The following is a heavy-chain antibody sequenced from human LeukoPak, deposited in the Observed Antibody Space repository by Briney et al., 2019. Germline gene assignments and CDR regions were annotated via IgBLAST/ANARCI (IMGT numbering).Heavy chain of an antibody. Sequence: GGSLRLSCAASGFTFSSYAMSWVRQAPGKGLEWVSAISTSGVGTYYADSVRGRFTISRDNSKNTVFLQMNSLRAEDSAVYYCAKDYAVGSIDYWGQGTLVTVSS. CDR2: ISTSGVGT. J-gene: IGHJ4*02. D-gene: IGHD3-16*01. CDR1: GFTFSSYA. CDR3: AKDYAVGSIDY. V-gene: IGHV3-23*01.